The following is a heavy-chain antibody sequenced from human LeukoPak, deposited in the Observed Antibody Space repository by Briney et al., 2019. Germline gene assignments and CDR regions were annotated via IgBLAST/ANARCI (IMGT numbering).Heavy chain of an antibody. D-gene: IGHD6-19*01. CDR3: AKDRPSSGWYKGYLPGDLN. CDR1: GFTFSSYG. CDR2: IRYDGSNK. J-gene: IGHJ4*02. V-gene: IGHV3-30*02. Sequence: PGASLRLSCAASGFTFSSYGMHWVRQAPGKGLEWVAFIRYDGSNKYYADSVKGRFTISRDNSKNTLYLQMNSLRAEDTAVYYCAKDRPSSGWYKGYLPGDLNWGQGTLVTVSS.